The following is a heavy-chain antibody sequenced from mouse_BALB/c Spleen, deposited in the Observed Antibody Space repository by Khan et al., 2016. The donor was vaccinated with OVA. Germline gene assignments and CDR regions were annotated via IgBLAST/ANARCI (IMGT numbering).Heavy chain of an antibody. D-gene: IGHD2-14*01. Sequence: QVQLKESGAELARPGASVKMSCKASGYTFTSYTIHWIKLRPGQGLEWIGFINPSNGYTNYNQKFKDKATLTADKSSTTVYMQLSSLTSDDSAVYNGVRDGAYHRNDGWFAYWGQGTLVTVS. CDR2: INPSNGYT. CDR1: GYTFTSYT. J-gene: IGHJ3*01. CDR3: VRDGAYHRNDGWFAY. V-gene: IGHV1-4*01.